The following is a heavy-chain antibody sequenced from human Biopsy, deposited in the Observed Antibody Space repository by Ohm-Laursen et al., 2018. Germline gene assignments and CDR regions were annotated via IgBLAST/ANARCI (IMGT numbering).Heavy chain of an antibody. Sequence: SETPSLTCNVSGGSIRGSTYYWGWIRQTPGKGLEWIGSVYFSGNTYYNPSLGGRVTISEDTSKNQFSLQVNSVTAADTAVYYCARTPRDSFWSGSYKRGLWFDPWGQGTLVIVSS. CDR3: ARTPRDSFWSGSYKRGLWFDP. CDR2: VYFSGNT. J-gene: IGHJ5*02. D-gene: IGHD3-3*01. CDR1: GGSIRGSTYY. V-gene: IGHV4-39*07.